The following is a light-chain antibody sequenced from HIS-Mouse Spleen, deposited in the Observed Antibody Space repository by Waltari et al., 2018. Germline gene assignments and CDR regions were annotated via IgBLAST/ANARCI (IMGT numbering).Light chain of an antibody. CDR1: QSVLYSSNNNNY. CDR3: QQYYSTPYT. V-gene: IGKV4-1*01. Sequence: DTVITQSPHSLAVSLCERATITRTSSQSVLYSSNNNNYLAWYQQKPGQPPKLLIYWASTRESGVPERFSGSGSGTDFTLTISSLQAEDFAVYYCQQYYSTPYTFGQGTKLEIK. CDR2: WAS. J-gene: IGKJ2*01.